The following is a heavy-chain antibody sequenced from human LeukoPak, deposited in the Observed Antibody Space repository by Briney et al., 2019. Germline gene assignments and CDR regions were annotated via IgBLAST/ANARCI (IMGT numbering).Heavy chain of an antibody. J-gene: IGHJ4*02. V-gene: IGHV1-2*02. CDR2: INPNSGGT. Sequence: ASVKVSCKASGYTFTGYYMHWVRQAPGQGLEGMGWINPNSGGTNYAQKFQGRVTMTRDTSISTAYMELSRLRSDDTAVYYCARVGHWNPRYFDYWGQGTLVTVSS. D-gene: IGHD1-1*01. CDR3: ARVGHWNPRYFDY. CDR1: GYTFTGYY.